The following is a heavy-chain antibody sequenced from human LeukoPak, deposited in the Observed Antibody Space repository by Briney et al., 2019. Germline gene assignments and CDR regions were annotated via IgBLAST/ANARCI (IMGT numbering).Heavy chain of an antibody. CDR1: GGSISDYY. V-gene: IGHV4-59*01. CDR2: IYYSGST. J-gene: IGHJ4*02. CDR3: ARDSHQSWAYL. Sequence: SETLSLTCTVSGGSISDYYWSWFRQPPGKGLEWIGYIYYSGSTSYNPSLRSRVTISIDTSANRFSLELNSVTTADTAVYYCARDSHQSWAYLWGQGTLVTVSS. D-gene: IGHD2-2*01.